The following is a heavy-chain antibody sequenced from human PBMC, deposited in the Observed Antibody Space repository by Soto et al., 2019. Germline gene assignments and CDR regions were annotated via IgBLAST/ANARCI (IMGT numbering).Heavy chain of an antibody. CDR2: IYYSGRT. V-gene: IGHV4-31*03. J-gene: IGHJ5*02. Sequence: QVQLQESGPGLVKPSQTLSLTCTVSGGSISSGGYYWSWIRQHPGKGLEWIGYIYYSGRTYYNPSLTSRVTISVDTSKNQFSLKLSSVTAADTAVYYCAREYYYGSGSQFDPWGQGTLVTVSS. CDR1: GGSISSGGYY. D-gene: IGHD3-10*01. CDR3: AREYYYGSGSQFDP.